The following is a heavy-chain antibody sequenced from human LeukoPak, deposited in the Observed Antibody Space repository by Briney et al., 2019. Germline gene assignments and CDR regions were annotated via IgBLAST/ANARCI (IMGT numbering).Heavy chain of an antibody. CDR2: INPNSTTT. CDR3: ARVRDRMTGYKFDY. D-gene: IGHD5-18*01. V-gene: IGHV1-2*02. CDR1: GYTFAGYY. J-gene: IGHJ4*02. Sequence: ASAKVSCKASGYTFAGYYIHWVRQAPGQGLEWLGWINPNSTTTHYEQKFQGRVTMTRDTTISTAYMELRRLRSDDTAMYYCARVRDRMTGYKFDYWGQGTLVTVSS.